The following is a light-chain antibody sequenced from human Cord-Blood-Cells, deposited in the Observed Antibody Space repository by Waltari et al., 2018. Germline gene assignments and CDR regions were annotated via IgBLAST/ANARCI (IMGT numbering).Light chain of an antibody. Sequence: QSALTQPASVSGSPGQSITISCTGTSSDVGGYNYVSWYQPRPGKAPKLMVYDVSNRPSGVSKRFSGSKSGNTASLTISGRQAEDEADYYCRSYTSSSTLEFGGGTKLTVL. CDR3: RSYTSSSTLE. V-gene: IGLV2-14*01. CDR2: DVS. J-gene: IGLJ3*02. CDR1: SSDVGGYNY.